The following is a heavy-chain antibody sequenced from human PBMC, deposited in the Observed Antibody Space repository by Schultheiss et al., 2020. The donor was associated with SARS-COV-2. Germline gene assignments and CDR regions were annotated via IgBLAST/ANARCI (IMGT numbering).Heavy chain of an antibody. CDR1: GFTFSSYD. V-gene: IGHV3-13*01. D-gene: IGHD3-3*01. CDR3: TTDWYYDFWSGRRFDY. CDR2: IGTAGDT. J-gene: IGHJ4*02. Sequence: GGSLRLSCAASGFTFSSYDMHWVRQATGKGLEWVSAIGTAGDTYYPGSVKGRFTISRENAKNSLYLQMNSLRAEDTAVYYCTTDWYYDFWSGRRFDYWGQGTLVTVSS.